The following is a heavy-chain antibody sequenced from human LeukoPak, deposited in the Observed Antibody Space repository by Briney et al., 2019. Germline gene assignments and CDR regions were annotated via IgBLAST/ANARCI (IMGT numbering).Heavy chain of an antibody. CDR3: ATDTGHGYFES. CDR1: GFIFSNYW. J-gene: IGHJ4*02. D-gene: IGHD4-17*01. V-gene: IGHV3-7*01. Sequence: GGSLRLSCAASGFIFSNYWMSWLRQAPGKGLEWVANIRQGGNKKNYVDSVEGRFTIYRDNVQNSVYLQMTSLRAEDTAVYYCATDTGHGYFESWGQGTLVTVSS. CDR2: IRQGGNKK.